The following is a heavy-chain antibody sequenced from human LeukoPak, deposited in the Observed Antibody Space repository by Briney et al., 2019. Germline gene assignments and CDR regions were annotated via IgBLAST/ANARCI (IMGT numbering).Heavy chain of an antibody. CDR2: TSGYTTGT. J-gene: IGHJ3*02. D-gene: IGHD2-2*02. Sequence: PGASLRLSCAASGFTFSSYAMSWVRQTPEKGLEWVSATSGYTTGTYYADSVKGRFTISRDNSKNTLYLQMNGLRVEDTAIYYCAKVRSTSRDSPHAFDIWGQGTVVTVSS. V-gene: IGHV3-23*01. CDR1: GFTFSSYA. CDR3: AKVRSTSRDSPHAFDI.